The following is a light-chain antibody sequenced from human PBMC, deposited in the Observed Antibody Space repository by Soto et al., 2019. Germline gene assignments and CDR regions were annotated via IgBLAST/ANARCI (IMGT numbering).Light chain of an antibody. Sequence: EIVMTQSPATLSVSPGERATLSCRASQSVSSNYLAWYQQKPGQAPRLLIYGASSRATGIPDRFSGSGSGTDFTLTISSLQPEDFATYYCQQSYSTPLAFGQGTKVDIK. CDR1: QSVSSNY. CDR3: QQSYSTPLA. V-gene: IGKV3D-20*02. CDR2: GAS. J-gene: IGKJ1*01.